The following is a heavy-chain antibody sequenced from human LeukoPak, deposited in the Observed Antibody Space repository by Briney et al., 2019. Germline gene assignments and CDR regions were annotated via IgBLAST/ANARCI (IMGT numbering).Heavy chain of an antibody. V-gene: IGHV1-46*01. J-gene: IGHJ4*02. CDR2: INPSGGST. D-gene: IGHD4-23*01. CDR1: GGTFSSYA. Sequence: ASVTVSCTASGGTFSSYAISWVRQAPGQGLEWMGIINPSGGSTSYAQKFQGRVTMTRDTSTSTVYMELSSLRSEDTAVYYCARAIPGGDYGGTYYSDYWGQGTLVTVSS. CDR3: ARAIPGGDYGGTYYSDY.